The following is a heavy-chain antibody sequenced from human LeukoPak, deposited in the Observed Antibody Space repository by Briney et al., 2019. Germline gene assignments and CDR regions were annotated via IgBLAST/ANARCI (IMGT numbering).Heavy chain of an antibody. J-gene: IGHJ4*02. V-gene: IGHV4-38-2*01. D-gene: IGHD2-2*01. CDR3: ARVGCSSTSCYPRRDY. Sequence: SETLSLTCAVSGYSISSGYYWGWIRQPPGKGLEWIGSIYHSGSTYYNPSLKSRVTISVDTSKNQFSLKLSSVTAADTAVYYCARVGCSSTSCYPRRDYWGRGTLVTVSS. CDR2: IYHSGST. CDR1: GYSISSGYY.